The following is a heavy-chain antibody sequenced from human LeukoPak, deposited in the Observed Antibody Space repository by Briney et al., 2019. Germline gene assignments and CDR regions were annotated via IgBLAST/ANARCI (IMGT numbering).Heavy chain of an antibody. CDR1: GYTFTSYD. Sequence: GASVKVSCKASGYTFTSYDINWVRQAPGQGLEWMGWMNPNSGNTGYAQKFQGRVTITRNTPISTAYMELSSLRSKATAVYYCARGLAEWGVSSNYWGQGTLVTVSS. V-gene: IGHV1-8*03. CDR2: MNPNSGNT. CDR3: ARGLAEWGVSSNY. D-gene: IGHD2-2*01. J-gene: IGHJ4*02.